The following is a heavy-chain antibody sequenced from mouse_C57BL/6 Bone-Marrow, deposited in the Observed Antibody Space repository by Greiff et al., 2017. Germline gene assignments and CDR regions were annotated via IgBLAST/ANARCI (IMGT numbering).Heavy chain of an antibody. CDR3: ARGNYYGSSPFAY. Sequence: VKLMESGAELARPGASVKMSCKASGYTFTSYTMHWVKQRPGQGLEWIGYINHSSGYTKYNQKFKDKATLTADKSSSTAYMQLSSLTSEDSAVYYCARGNYYGSSPFAYWGQGTLVTVSA. J-gene: IGHJ3*01. CDR2: INHSSGYT. CDR1: GYTFTSYT. D-gene: IGHD1-1*01. V-gene: IGHV1-4*01.